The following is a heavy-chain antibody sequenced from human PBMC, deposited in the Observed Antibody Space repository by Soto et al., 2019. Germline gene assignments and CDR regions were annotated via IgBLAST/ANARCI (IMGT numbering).Heavy chain of an antibody. CDR3: VKDIHEQWLVSHFEY. CDR1: GFNFDSYA. D-gene: IGHD6-19*01. CDR2: ISWNSGNI. Sequence: EVQLVESGGGLVQPGRSLRLSCVASGFNFDSYAMHWVRQAPGKGLGWVSGISWNSGNIGYEDSVKGRFTISRDNAQNSLYLEMNSLRVEDTAFYYCVKDIHEQWLVSHFEYWGQGALVTVSS. V-gene: IGHV3-9*01. J-gene: IGHJ4*02.